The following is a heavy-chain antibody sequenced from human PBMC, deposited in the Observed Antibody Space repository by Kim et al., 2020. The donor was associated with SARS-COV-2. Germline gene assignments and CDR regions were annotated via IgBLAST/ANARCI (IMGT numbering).Heavy chain of an antibody. V-gene: IGHV3-7*01. J-gene: IGHJ4*02. D-gene: IGHD3-10*01. CDR1: GFTFSSYW. CDR3: GVRGVITDY. Sequence: GGSLRLSCAASGFTFSSYWMSWVRHAPGKGLEWVANIKPDGSDKYYVDSVKGRFTISRDNAQNSLYLEMNSLAAEDTAVYYCGVRGVITDYWGQGALVTVSS. CDR2: IKPDGSDK.